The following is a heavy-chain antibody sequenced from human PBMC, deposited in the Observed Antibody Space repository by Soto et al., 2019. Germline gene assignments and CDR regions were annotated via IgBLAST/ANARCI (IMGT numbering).Heavy chain of an antibody. CDR2: IYYSGST. Sequence: PSETLSLTCTVSGGSISSYYWSRIRQPPGKGLEWIGYIYYSGSTNYNPSLKSRVTISVDTSKNQFSLKLSSVTAADTAVYYCARAVITTVEGAFDIWGQGTMVTLSS. D-gene: IGHD3-22*01. CDR1: GGSISSYY. J-gene: IGHJ3*02. CDR3: ARAVITTVEGAFDI. V-gene: IGHV4-59*01.